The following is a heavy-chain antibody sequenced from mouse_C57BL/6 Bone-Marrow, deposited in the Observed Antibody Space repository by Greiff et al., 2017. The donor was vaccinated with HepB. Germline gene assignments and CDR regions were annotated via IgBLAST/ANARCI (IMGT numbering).Heavy chain of an antibody. CDR2: ISYDGSN. J-gene: IGHJ3*01. Sequence: EVQLQESGPGLVKPSPSLSLPCSVPGYSITSGYYWNWIRQFPGNKLEWMGYISYDGSNNYNPSLKNRISITRDTSNIQFYLKLNSVTTEDTATKYCPRHYGSSLCFAYWGQGSLVPVSA. V-gene: IGHV3-6*01. CDR1: GYSITSGYY. D-gene: IGHD1-1*01. CDR3: PRHYGSSLCFAY.